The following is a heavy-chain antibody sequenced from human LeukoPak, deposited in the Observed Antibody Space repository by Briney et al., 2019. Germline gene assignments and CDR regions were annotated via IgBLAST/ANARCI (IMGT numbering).Heavy chain of an antibody. CDR1: GGSISSYY. CDR3: AGGSSTPGDWFDP. CDR2: IYYSGST. J-gene: IGHJ5*02. V-gene: IGHV4-59*01. Sequence: SETPSLTCTVSGGSISSYYWSWIRQPPGKGLEWIGYIYYSGSTNYNPSLKSRVTISVDTSKNQFSLKLSSVTAADTAVYHCAGGSSTPGDWFDPWGQGTLVTVSS. D-gene: IGHD2-2*01.